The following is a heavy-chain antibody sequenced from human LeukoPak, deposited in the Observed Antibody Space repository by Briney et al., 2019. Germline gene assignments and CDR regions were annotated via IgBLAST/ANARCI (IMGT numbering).Heavy chain of an antibody. CDR1: GYTFADYG. CDR2: IRSNTYGGTT. V-gene: IGHV3-49*04. J-gene: IGHJ4*02. CDR3: TTYRAYCSGGACYRHLEY. Sequence: GGSLRLSCTASGYTFADYGLTWVRQAPGKGLEWVGLIRSNTYGGTTESAASVKGRFSISRDDPEDIAYLQMNSLKIEDTALYYCTTYRAYCSGGACYRHLEYWGQGTLVTVSS. D-gene: IGHD2-15*01.